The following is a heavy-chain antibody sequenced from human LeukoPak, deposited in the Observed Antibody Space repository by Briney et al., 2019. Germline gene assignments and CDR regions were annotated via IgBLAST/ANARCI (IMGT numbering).Heavy chain of an antibody. D-gene: IGHD3-16*01. Sequence: SETLSLTCTVSGGSISSYYWSWIRQPPGKGLEWIGEINHSGRTNYNPSLKSRVTISVDTSKNQFSLKLSSVTAADTAVYYCAREGSRFLLYNWFDPWGQGTLVTVSS. CDR3: AREGSRFLLYNWFDP. V-gene: IGHV4-34*01. CDR1: GGSISSYY. J-gene: IGHJ5*02. CDR2: INHSGRT.